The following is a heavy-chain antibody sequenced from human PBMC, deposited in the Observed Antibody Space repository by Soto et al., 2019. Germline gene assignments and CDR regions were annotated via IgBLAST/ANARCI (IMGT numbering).Heavy chain of an antibody. D-gene: IGHD3-16*01. V-gene: IGHV4-30-4*01. CDR2: IYYSGST. J-gene: IGHJ5*02. Sequence: PSVPLSLTCTVAEGSSSSGDYYWIWIRQPPGKCLEWIGYIYYSGSTYYNPSLKSRVTISVDTTKNQFSLKLSSVTAADTAVYYCARDLGLAGPLGQGTLVTVSS. CDR3: ARDLGLAGP. CDR1: EGSSSSGDYY.